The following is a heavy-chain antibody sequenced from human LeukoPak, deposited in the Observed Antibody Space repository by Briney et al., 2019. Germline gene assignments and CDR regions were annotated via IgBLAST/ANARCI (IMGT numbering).Heavy chain of an antibody. Sequence: GGSLRLSCAASGFTFSDAYMNWVRQAPGKGLEWVGRIKPKTDGETTEYAAPVKGRFSISRDDSKNMLYLQMNSLKTEDTAVYYCITPLPYSAQGGQGTLVTVSS. V-gene: IGHV3-15*07. D-gene: IGHD2-21*01. J-gene: IGHJ4*02. CDR1: GFTFSDAY. CDR2: IKPKTDGETT. CDR3: ITPLPYSAQ.